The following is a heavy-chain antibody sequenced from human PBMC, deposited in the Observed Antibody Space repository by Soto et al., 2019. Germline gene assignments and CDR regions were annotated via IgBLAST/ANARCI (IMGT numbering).Heavy chain of an antibody. CDR1: GFTVSSKY. CDR2: IYGGGTT. D-gene: IGHD5-12*01. J-gene: IGHJ4*02. V-gene: IGHV3-53*01. Sequence: EVQLVESGGGLIQPGGSLRLSCAASGFTVSSKYMTWVRQAPGKGLEWVSVIYGGGTTYYADSVKRRFTISRDHSKNLLYLQVNRPLAEDTAVYYCVPAAGLHGFDLWGQGTLVTVSS. CDR3: VPAAGLHGFDL.